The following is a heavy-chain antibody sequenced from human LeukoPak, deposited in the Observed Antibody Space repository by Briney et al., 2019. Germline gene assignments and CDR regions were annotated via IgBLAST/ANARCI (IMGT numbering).Heavy chain of an antibody. CDR1: GFTFSSYA. J-gene: IGHJ4*02. Sequence: PGGSLRLSCAASGFTFSSYAMSWVRQAPGKGLEWVSAISGSGGSTYYAGSVKGRFTISRDNSKNTLYLQMNSLRAEDTAVYYCAKCSSSSWYAFDYWGQGTLVTVSS. CDR2: ISGSGGST. D-gene: IGHD6-13*01. V-gene: IGHV3-23*01. CDR3: AKCSSSSWYAFDY.